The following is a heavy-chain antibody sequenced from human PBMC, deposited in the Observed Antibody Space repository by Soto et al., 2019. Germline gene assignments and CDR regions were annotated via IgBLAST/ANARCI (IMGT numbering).Heavy chain of an antibody. D-gene: IGHD2-21*02. V-gene: IGHV2-5*02. CDR2: IYWDDDK. J-gene: IGHJ6*02. CDR3: VQSRCGGDCLQSYSSHSYYGLDV. Sequence: QITLKESGPTLVKPTQTLTLTCTFPGFSFSSIGEGVGWIRQPPGKALEWLALIYWDDDKRYSPSLKSRLTITXDXSXNXXVLTMNNMDPVDTATYYCVQSRCGGDCLQSYSSHSYYGLDVWGQGTTVTVSS. CDR1: GFSFSSIGEG.